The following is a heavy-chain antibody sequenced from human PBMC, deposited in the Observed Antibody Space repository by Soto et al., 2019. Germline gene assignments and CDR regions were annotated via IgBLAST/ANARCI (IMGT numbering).Heavy chain of an antibody. CDR1: GFTFSSYA. CDR2: ISSNGGST. J-gene: IGHJ4*02. D-gene: IGHD5-12*01. CDR3: ARGLYSGYDLDY. V-gene: IGHV3-64*01. Sequence: GGSLRLSCAASGFTFSSYAMHWVRQAPGKGLEYVSAISSNGGSTYYANSVKGRFTISRDNSKNTLYLQMGSLRAEDMAVYYCARGLYSGYDLDYWGQGTLVTVSS.